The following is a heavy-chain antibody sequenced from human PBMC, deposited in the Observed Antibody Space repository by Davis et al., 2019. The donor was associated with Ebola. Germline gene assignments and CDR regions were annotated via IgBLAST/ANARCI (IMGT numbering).Heavy chain of an antibody. J-gene: IGHJ4*02. CDR3: AGGTRSGWHLEY. V-gene: IGHV3-23*01. CDR1: GFTFRTYA. D-gene: IGHD6-19*01. Sequence: GGSLRLSCAASGFTFRTYAMTWVRQAPGKGLEWVSVIGGEGGDIHLADSVKGRFTISRDNSKNTLFLQMNTLRAEDAAVYYCAGGTRSGWHLEYWGQGTLVTVSS. CDR2: IGGEGGDI.